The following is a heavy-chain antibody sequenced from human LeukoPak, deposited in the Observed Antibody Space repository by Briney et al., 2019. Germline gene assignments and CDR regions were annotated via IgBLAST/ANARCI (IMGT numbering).Heavy chain of an antibody. CDR1: GFTFSSYA. V-gene: IGHV3-23*01. J-gene: IGHJ4*02. CDR2: ISGSGGST. D-gene: IGHD4-17*01. CDR3: ARMPHYGDLNYSFDY. Sequence: PGGSLRLSCAASGFTFSSYAMSWVRQAPGKGLEWVSAISGSGGSTYYADSVKGRFTISRDNAKNSLFLQMNSLRAEDTAVYYCARMPHYGDLNYSFDYWGQGTLVTVSS.